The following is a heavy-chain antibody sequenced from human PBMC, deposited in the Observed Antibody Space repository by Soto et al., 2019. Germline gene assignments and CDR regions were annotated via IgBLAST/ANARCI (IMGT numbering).Heavy chain of an antibody. D-gene: IGHD3-22*01. Sequence: LRLSCAASGFTFSSYAMSWVRQAPGKGLEWVSAISGSGGSTYYAGSVKGRFTISRDNSKNTLYLQMNSLRAEDTAVYYCAKDVYPYDSSGYYFDYWGQGTLVTSPQ. CDR3: AKDVYPYDSSGYYFDY. V-gene: IGHV3-23*01. CDR1: GFTFSSYA. CDR2: ISGSGGST. J-gene: IGHJ4*02.